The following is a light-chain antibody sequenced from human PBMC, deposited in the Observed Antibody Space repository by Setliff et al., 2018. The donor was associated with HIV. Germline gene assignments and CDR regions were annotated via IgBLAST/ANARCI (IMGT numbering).Light chain of an antibody. CDR2: EVN. Sequence: LAQPPSVSGSPGQSVTISCTGTSSDVGNYNCVSWYQQPPGTAPKLMIYEVNNRPSGVPDRFSGSKSGNTASLTISGLQAEDEADYYCSSCSTSRTLVFGGGTKVTVL. CDR3: SSCSTSRTLV. V-gene: IGLV2-18*02. J-gene: IGLJ2*01. CDR1: SSDVGNYNC.